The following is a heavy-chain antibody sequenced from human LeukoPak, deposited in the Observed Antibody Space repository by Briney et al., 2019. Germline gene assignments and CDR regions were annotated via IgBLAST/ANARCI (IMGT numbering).Heavy chain of an antibody. J-gene: IGHJ6*02. D-gene: IGHD5-12*01. CDR3: ARAFIGFHYGMDV. V-gene: IGHV4-39*01. Sequence: PSETLSLTCTVSGVSLSSSSYYWGWVRQPPGKGLEWIGSIYYSGSTYYNPSLKSRVTISVDTSKNQFSLKLSSVTAADTAVYYCARAFIGFHYGMDVWGQGTTVTVSS. CDR2: IYYSGST. CDR1: GVSLSSSSYY.